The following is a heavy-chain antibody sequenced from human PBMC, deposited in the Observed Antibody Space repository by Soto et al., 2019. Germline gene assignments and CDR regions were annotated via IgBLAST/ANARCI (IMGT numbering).Heavy chain of an antibody. D-gene: IGHD1-26*01. CDR1: GGTFNSYT. Sequence: QVQLVQSGAEVKKPGSSVKVSCKASGGTFNSYTISWVRQAPGQGLEWMGRIIPILGIANYAQKFQGRVTXTADKSTSTAYMELSSLRSEDTAVYYCATEGSTVGATDFDFWGQGTLVTVSS. CDR2: IIPILGIA. CDR3: ATEGSTVGATDFDF. J-gene: IGHJ4*02. V-gene: IGHV1-69*08.